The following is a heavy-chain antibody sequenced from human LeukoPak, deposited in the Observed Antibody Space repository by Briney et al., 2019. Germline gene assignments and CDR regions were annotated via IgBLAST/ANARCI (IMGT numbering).Heavy chain of an antibody. CDR1: GFTFSNYW. CDR3: VRDVRFWDY. J-gene: IGHJ4*02. CDR2: IKQDGSEK. V-gene: IGHV3-7*01. D-gene: IGHD3-10*01. Sequence: QPGGSLRLSCAASGFTFSNYWMRWVRQAPGKGLERVATIKQDGSEKSYVDSVKGRFTISRDNAQNSLSLQMNSLRVEDTAAYYCVRDVRFWDYWGQGTLVTVSS.